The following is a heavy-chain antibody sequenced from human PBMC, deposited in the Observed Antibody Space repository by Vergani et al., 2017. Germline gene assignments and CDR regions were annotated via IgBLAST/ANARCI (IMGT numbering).Heavy chain of an antibody. V-gene: IGHV4-34*01. D-gene: IGHD2-2*01. CDR1: GGSFSGYY. CDR2: INHSGST. J-gene: IGHJ3*02. Sequence: QVQLQQWGAGLLKPSETLSLTCAVYGGSFSGYYWSWIRQPPGKGLEWIGEINHSGSTNYNPSLKSRVTISVDTSKNQFSLKLSSVTAADTAVYYCARGRSQRAFDIWGQGTMVTVSS. CDR3: ARGRSQRAFDI.